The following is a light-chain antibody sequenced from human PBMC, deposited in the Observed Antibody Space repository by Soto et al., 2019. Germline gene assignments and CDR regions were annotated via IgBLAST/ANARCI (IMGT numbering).Light chain of an antibody. CDR3: CSYAGAYTWV. CDR2: DVT. J-gene: IGLJ2*01. Sequence: QSVLTQPRSVSESPGQSVTISCTGTSSDLGAYNYVSWYQHHPGKAPKLMIYDVTKRPSGVPDRFSGSKSGNTASLTISGLQAEDEADYSCCSYAGAYTWVFGGGTKLTVL. V-gene: IGLV2-11*01. CDR1: SSDLGAYNY.